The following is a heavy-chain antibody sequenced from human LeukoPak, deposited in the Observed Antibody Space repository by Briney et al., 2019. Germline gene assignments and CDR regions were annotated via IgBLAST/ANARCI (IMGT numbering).Heavy chain of an antibody. D-gene: IGHD6-19*01. Sequence: PGGSLRLSCAASGFTFSSYWMSWVRQAPGKGLEWVANIKKDGSEKYCVDSVKGRFTISRDNAKNSLYLQMNSLRAEDTAVYCCARVSYSSGWPTYYYYYYMDVWGKGTTVTVSS. CDR2: IKKDGSEK. J-gene: IGHJ6*03. CDR1: GFTFSSYW. CDR3: ARVSYSSGWPTYYYYYYMDV. V-gene: IGHV3-7*01.